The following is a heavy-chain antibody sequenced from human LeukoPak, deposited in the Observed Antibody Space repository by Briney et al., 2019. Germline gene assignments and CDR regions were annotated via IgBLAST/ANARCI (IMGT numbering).Heavy chain of an antibody. V-gene: IGHV3-7*01. D-gene: IGHD5-12*01. J-gene: IGHJ6*03. Sequence: GGSLRLSCAASGFTFSSYWMSWVRQAPGKGLEWVANIKQDGSEKYYVDSVKGRFTISRDNAKNSLYLQMNSLRADDTAVYYCARGISGYDSGYYYYYMDVWGKGTTVTVSS. CDR1: GFTFSSYW. CDR2: IKQDGSEK. CDR3: ARGISGYDSGYYYYYMDV.